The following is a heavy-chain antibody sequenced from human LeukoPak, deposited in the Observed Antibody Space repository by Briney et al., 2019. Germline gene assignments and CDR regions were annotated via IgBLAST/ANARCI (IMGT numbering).Heavy chain of an antibody. V-gene: IGHV4-31*03. Sequence: NPSETLSLTCTVSGGSISSGGYYWSWIRQHPGKGLEWIGYIYYSGSTYYNPSLKSRVIISVDTSKNQFSLKLSSVTAADTAVYYCARDSPLQGYFDYWGQGTLVTVSS. CDR1: GGSISSGGYY. CDR2: IYYSGST. J-gene: IGHJ4*02. CDR3: ARDSPLQGYFDY. D-gene: IGHD5-24*01.